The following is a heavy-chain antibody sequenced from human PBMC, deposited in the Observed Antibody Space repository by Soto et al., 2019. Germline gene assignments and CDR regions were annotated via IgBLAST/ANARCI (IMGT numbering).Heavy chain of an antibody. V-gene: IGHV1-69*13. J-gene: IGHJ3*02. Sequence: SVKVSCKASGGTFSSYAISWVRQAPGQGLEWMGGIIPIFGTANYAQKFQGRVTITADESTSTAYMELSSLRSEDTAVYYCARGKSGGRAFDIWGQGTMVTVSS. CDR3: ARGKSGGRAFDI. D-gene: IGHD3-10*01. CDR1: GGTFSSYA. CDR2: IIPIFGTA.